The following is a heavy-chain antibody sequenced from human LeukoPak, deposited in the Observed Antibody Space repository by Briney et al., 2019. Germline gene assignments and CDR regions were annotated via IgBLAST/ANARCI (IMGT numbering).Heavy chain of an antibody. CDR1: GGSISSSSYY. J-gene: IGHJ4*02. Sequence: SETLSLICTVSGGSISSSSYYWGWIRQPPGKGLEWIGSIYYSGSTYYNPSLKSRVTISVDTSKNQFSLKLSSVTAADTAVYYCARVPRQDGYKDYWGQGTLVTVSS. CDR2: IYYSGST. V-gene: IGHV4-39*01. D-gene: IGHD5-24*01. CDR3: ARVPRQDGYKDY.